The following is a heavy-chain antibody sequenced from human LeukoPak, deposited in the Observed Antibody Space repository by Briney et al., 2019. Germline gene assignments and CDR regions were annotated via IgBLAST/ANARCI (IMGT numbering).Heavy chain of an antibody. D-gene: IGHD4-17*01. J-gene: IGHJ5*02. V-gene: IGHV3-30-3*01. CDR3: ARGPPFRLLGLRFDP. Sequence: PGGSLRLSCAASGFTFSSYAMHWVRQAPGKGLEWVAVISYDGSNKYYADSVKGRFTISRDNSKNTLYLQMNSLRAEDTAVYYCARGPPFRLLGLRFDPWGQGTLVTVSS. CDR1: GFTFSSYA. CDR2: ISYDGSNK.